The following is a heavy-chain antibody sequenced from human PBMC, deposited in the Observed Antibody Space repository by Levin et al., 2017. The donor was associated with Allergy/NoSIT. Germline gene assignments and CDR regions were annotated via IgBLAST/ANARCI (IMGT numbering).Heavy chain of an antibody. J-gene: IGHJ3*02. CDR2: ISSSGSSI. CDR1: GFTLSDYY. CDR3: ASALPQRAFDI. V-gene: IGHV3-11*04. Sequence: GGSLRLSCAASGFTLSDYYMSWIRQAPGKGLEWVSYISSSGSSIYYADSVKGRFTISRDNAKNSLFLQMNSLRVEDTAVYYCASALPQRAFDIWGQGTMVTVSS.